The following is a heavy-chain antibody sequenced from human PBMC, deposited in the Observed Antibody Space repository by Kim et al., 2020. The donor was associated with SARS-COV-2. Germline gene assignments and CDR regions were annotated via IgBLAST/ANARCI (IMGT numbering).Heavy chain of an antibody. Sequence: GGSLRLSCAASGFTFDDYGMSWVRQAPGKGLEWVSGINRNGVSTGYADSVKGRFTISRDNAKNSMFLQMNSLGAEDTVLYYCARGYIGGPFDCWGQGTLVTVSS. CDR3: ARGYIGGPFDC. D-gene: IGHD6-19*01. CDR2: INRNGVST. V-gene: IGHV3-20*04. J-gene: IGHJ4*02. CDR1: GFTFDDYG.